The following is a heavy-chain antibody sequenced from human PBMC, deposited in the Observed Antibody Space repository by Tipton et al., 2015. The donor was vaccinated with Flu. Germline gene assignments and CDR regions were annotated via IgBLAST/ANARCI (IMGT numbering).Heavy chain of an antibody. CDR1: GGSISSGSYY. J-gene: IGHJ6*02. CDR2: IYTSGST. Sequence: TLSLTCTVSGGSISSGSYYWSWIRQPAGKGLEWIGRIYTSGSTNYNPSLKSRVTISVDTSKNQFSLKLSSVTAADTAVYYCAGDHQWFGEFQGYGMDVWGQGP. V-gene: IGHV4-61*02. CDR3: AGDHQWFGEFQGYGMDV. D-gene: IGHD3-10*01.